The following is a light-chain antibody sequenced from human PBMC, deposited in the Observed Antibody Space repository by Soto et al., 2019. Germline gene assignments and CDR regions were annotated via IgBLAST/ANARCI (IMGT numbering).Light chain of an antibody. CDR1: ESVAGH. V-gene: IGKV3-15*01. CDR2: GAS. Sequence: EILMTQSPATLSVSPGERATLSCSASESVAGHLAWYQQKPCQAPRLLIHGASIRATGIPVRFSGSGSGTEFTPTISSLEPEDSAVYYCQQRNIWPPVTFGQGTRLEIK. J-gene: IGKJ5*01. CDR3: QQRNIWPPVT.